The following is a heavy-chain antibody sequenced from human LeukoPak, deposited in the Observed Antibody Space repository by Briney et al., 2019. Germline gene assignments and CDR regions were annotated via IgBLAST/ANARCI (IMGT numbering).Heavy chain of an antibody. J-gene: IGHJ3*02. CDR2: ISWDGGST. CDR3: AKNAREGYAFDI. D-gene: IGHD1-1*01. CDR1: GFTFDDYA. V-gene: IGHV3-43*02. Sequence: GGSLRLSCAASGFTFDDYAMHWVRQAPGKGLEWVSGISWDGGSTYYADSVKGRFTISRDNSKNSLYLQMNSLRTEDTALYYCAKNAREGYAFDIWGQGTMVTVSS.